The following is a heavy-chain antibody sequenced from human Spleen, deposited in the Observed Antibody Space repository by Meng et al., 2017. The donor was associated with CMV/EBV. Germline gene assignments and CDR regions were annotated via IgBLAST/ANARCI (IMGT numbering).Heavy chain of an antibody. Sequence: ASDYTFTRYGVTWVRQAPGQGLEWMGWISAYNGNTKYAQKFQDRVTLTTDTSTSTAYIELTSLRSDDTAMYFCARDHDFWTNWFDPWGQGTLVTVSS. D-gene: IGHD3-3*01. V-gene: IGHV1-18*04. CDR2: ISAYNGNT. J-gene: IGHJ5*02. CDR3: ARDHDFWTNWFDP. CDR1: DYTFTRYG.